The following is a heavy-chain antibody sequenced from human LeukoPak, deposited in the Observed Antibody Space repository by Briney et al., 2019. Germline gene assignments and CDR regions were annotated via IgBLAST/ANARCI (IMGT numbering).Heavy chain of an antibody. CDR1: GFTFSSYA. Sequence: PGGALRLSCAASGFTFSSYAMSWGRQAPGKGVEWGSAISGSGGSTYYADSVKGRLTISRDNEKNKLYLQMNSLRAEDTSVYYCAKETVGYYCYYYGMDVWGQGTTVTVSS. CDR2: ISGSGGST. D-gene: IGHD1-26*01. CDR3: AKETVGYYCYYYGMDV. J-gene: IGHJ6*02. V-gene: IGHV3-23*01.